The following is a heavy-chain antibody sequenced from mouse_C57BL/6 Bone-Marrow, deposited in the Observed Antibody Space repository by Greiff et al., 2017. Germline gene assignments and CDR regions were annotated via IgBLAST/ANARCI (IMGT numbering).Heavy chain of an antibody. CDR2: IDPETGGT. D-gene: IGHD1-1*01. CDR3: TRQGLYGSSRYYFDY. CDR1: GYTFTDYE. Sequence: QVTLKVSGAELVRPGASVTLSCKASGYTFTDYEMHWVKQTPVHGLEWIGAIDPETGGTAYNQKFKGKAILTADKSSSTAYMELRSLTSEDSAVYYCTRQGLYGSSRYYFDYWGQGTTLTVSS. V-gene: IGHV1-15*01. J-gene: IGHJ2*01.